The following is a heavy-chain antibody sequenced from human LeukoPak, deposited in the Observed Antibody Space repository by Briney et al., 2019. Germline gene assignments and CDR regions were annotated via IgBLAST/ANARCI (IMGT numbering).Heavy chain of an antibody. CDR2: SYGGGSGST. Sequence: GGSLRLSCVASGFTFSKYTMSLVRQAAGKGLEWVSGSYGGGSGSTFYAESVKGRFTISRDNSKNTLYLQMNSLRDEDTAIYYCAKDFTPDGIWDIDYWGRGTLITVSS. J-gene: IGHJ4*02. CDR3: AKDFTPDGIWDIDY. V-gene: IGHV3-23*01. D-gene: IGHD1-20*01. CDR1: GFTFSKYT.